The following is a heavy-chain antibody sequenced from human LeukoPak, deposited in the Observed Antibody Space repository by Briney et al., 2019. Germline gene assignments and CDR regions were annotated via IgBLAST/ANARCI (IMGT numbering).Heavy chain of an antibody. CDR3: AKDLRPQWRGDY. J-gene: IGHJ4*02. D-gene: IGHD6-19*01. V-gene: IGHV3-30*02. CDR1: GFTFSSYG. CDR2: IRYDGSNK. Sequence: QPGGSLRLSCAASGFTFSSYGMHWVRQAPGKGLEWVAFIRYDGSNKYYADSVKGRFTISRDNSKNTLYLQMNSLRAEDTAVYYCAKDLRPQWRGDYWGQGTLVTVSS.